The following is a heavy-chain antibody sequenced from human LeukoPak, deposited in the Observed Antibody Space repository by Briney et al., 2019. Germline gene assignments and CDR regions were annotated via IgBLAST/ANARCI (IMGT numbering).Heavy chain of an antibody. CDR1: GYTFTSYG. CDR2: ISAYNGNT. J-gene: IGHJ5*02. V-gene: IGHV1-18*01. D-gene: IGHD3-10*01. CDR3: ARDHHDKITMVRGVTNWFDP. Sequence: GASVKVSCKASGYTFTSYGISWVRQAPGQGLEWMGWISAYNGNTNYAQKLQGRVTMTTDTSTSTAYMELRSLRSDDTAVYYCARDHHDKITMVRGVTNWFDPWGQGTLDTVSS.